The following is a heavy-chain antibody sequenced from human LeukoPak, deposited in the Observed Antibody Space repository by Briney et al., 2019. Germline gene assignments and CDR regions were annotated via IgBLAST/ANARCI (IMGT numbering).Heavy chain of an antibody. CDR3: ARAFSIAPTGWGYYYYGLDV. J-gene: IGHJ6*02. D-gene: IGHD6-13*01. CDR1: GDSVSSNSAA. Sequence: SQTLSLTYAISGDSVSSNSAAWNWIRQSPSRGLEWLGRTYYRSKWYNDYAVSVKSRITINPDTSNNQFSLQLNSVTPEDTAVYYCARAFSIAPTGWGYYYYGLDVWGQGTTVTVSS. CDR2: TYYRSKWYN. V-gene: IGHV6-1*01.